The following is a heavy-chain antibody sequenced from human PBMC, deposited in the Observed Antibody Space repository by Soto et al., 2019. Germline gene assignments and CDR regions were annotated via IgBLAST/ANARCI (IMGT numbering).Heavy chain of an antibody. CDR1: GYSFTNYW. V-gene: IGHV5-51*01. CDR3: ARQGGRFGAFDI. CDR2: IYPDDSDT. Sequence: GESLKISCKGSGYSFTNYWIGWVRQMPGKGLEWMGFIYPDDSDTGYSPSFQGQVTISADKSISTAYLQWSSLEASDAAVFYCARQGGRFGAFDIWGQGTMVTVSS. D-gene: IGHD3-16*01. J-gene: IGHJ3*02.